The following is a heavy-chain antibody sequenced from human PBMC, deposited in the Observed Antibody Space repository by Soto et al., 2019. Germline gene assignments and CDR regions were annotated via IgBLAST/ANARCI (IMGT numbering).Heavy chain of an antibody. CDR2: INPNSGGT. D-gene: IGHD2-15*01. CDR1: GYTFTGYY. V-gene: IGHV1-2*04. Sequence: QVQLVQSGAEVKKPGASVKVSCKASGYTFTGYYMHWVRQAPGQGLEWMGWINPNSGGTNYAQKVQGWVTMTRDTSISTAYMELSRLRSDDTAVYYCARATPRGSGYYYYMDVWGKGTTVTVSS. CDR3: ARATPRGSGYYYYMDV. J-gene: IGHJ6*03.